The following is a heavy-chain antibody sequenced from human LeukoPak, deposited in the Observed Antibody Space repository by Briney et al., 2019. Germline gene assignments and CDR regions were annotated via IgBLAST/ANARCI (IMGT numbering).Heavy chain of an antibody. Sequence: SETLSLTCTVSGGSISSYYWSWIRRPAGKGLEWIGRIYTSGSTNYNPSLKSRVTMSVDTSKNQFSLKLSSVTAADTAVYYCARVLIAAAGHYYFDYWGQGTLVTVSS. J-gene: IGHJ4*02. CDR3: ARVLIAAAGHYYFDY. CDR1: GGSISSYY. D-gene: IGHD6-13*01. CDR2: IYTSGST. V-gene: IGHV4-4*07.